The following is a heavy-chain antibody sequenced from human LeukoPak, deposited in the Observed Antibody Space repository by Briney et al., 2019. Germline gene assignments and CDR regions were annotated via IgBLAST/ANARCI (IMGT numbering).Heavy chain of an antibody. CDR2: INHSGST. CDR1: GVSFSGYY. Sequence: SETLSLTCAVYGVSFSGYYWSWIRQPPGKGLEWIGEINHSGSTNYNPSLKSRVTISVDTSKNQFSLKLSSVTAADTAVYYCARQGGGNSSWGQGTLVTVSS. CDR3: ARQGGGNSS. J-gene: IGHJ4*02. D-gene: IGHD4-23*01. V-gene: IGHV4-34*01.